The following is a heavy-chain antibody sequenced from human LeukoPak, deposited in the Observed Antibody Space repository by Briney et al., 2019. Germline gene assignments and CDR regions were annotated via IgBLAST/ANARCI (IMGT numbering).Heavy chain of an antibody. J-gene: IGHJ6*04. D-gene: IGHD3-22*01. CDR1: GGSLSGYY. CDR3: ARSYYDSSGPYHV. V-gene: IGHV4-34*01. CDR2: INYSADA. Sequence: SETLSLTCGVYGGSLSGYYWSWIRQPPGKGLEWIGEINYSADADYSPSLGSRVTISVDTSKNQFSLRLTSVTAADTAVYYCARSYYDSSGPYHVWGEGTTVTVSS.